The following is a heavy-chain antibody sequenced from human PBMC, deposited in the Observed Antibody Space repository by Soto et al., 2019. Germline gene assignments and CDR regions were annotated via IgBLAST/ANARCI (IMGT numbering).Heavy chain of an antibody. CDR3: ARWPLRYFDWPYRPDYYYGMDV. Sequence: GESLKISCKGSGYSFTSYWIGWVRQMPGKGLEWMGIIYPGDSDTRYSPSFQGQVTISADKSISTAYLQWSSLKASDTAMYYCARWPLRYFDWPYRPDYYYGMDVWGQGTTVTVSS. J-gene: IGHJ6*02. D-gene: IGHD3-9*01. CDR1: GYSFTSYW. V-gene: IGHV5-51*01. CDR2: IYPGDSDT.